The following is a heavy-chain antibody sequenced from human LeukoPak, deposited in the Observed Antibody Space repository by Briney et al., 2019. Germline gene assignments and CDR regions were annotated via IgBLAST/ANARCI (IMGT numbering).Heavy chain of an antibody. CDR1: GFTFSSYA. Sequence: GGSLRLSCAASGFTFSSYAMSWVRQAPGKGLEWVSAISGSGGSTYYADSVKGRFTISRDNSKNTLYLQMNSLRAEDTAVYYCAKADFWSGYSPNWFDPWGQGTLVAVSS. CDR2: ISGSGGST. V-gene: IGHV3-23*01. CDR3: AKADFWSGYSPNWFDP. D-gene: IGHD3-3*01. J-gene: IGHJ5*02.